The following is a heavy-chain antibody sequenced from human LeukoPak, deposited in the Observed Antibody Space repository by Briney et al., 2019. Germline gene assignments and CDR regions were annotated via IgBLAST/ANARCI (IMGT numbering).Heavy chain of an antibody. V-gene: IGHV4-4*09. J-gene: IGHJ6*03. CDR2: IAPSGGA. CDR3: ARHVATTVTRGYSCHPMDV. D-gene: IGHD4-17*01. CDR1: GASISTYY. Sequence: ASETLSLTCTASGASISTYYWSWIRQPPGEGLEWIAYIAPSGGAVYNPSLNSRLTVSVDTSKNQFSLKLNSVTAADTAVYYCARHVATTVTRGYSCHPMDVWGKGTTVSVSS.